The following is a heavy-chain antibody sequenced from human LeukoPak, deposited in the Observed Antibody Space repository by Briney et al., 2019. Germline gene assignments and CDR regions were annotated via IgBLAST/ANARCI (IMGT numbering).Heavy chain of an antibody. CDR2: IYHSGST. CDR3: ARDGGSSWETPFYYYYYMDV. V-gene: IGHV4-30-2*01. D-gene: IGHD6-13*01. Sequence: SQTLSLTCTVSGGSISSGGYYWSWIRQPPGKGLEWIGYIYHSGSTYYNPSLKSRVTISVDRSKNQFSLKLSSVTAADTAVYYCARDGGSSWETPFYYYYYMDVWGKGTTVTVSS. CDR1: GGSISSGGYY. J-gene: IGHJ6*03.